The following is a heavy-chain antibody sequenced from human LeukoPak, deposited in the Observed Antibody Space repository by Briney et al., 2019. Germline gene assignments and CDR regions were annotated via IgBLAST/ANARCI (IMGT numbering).Heavy chain of an antibody. CDR1: GFTFSSYS. V-gene: IGHV3-21*01. Sequence: GSLRLSCAASGFTFSSYSMNWVRQAPGKGLEWVSSISSSSSYIYYADSVKGRFTISRDNAKNSLYLQMNSLRAEDTAVYYCARDCSGGSCYFDYWGQGTLVTVSS. J-gene: IGHJ4*02. D-gene: IGHD2-15*01. CDR3: ARDCSGGSCYFDY. CDR2: ISSSSSYI.